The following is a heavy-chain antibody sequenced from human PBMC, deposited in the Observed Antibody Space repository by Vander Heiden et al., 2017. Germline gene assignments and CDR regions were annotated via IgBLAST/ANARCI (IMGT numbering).Heavy chain of an antibody. J-gene: IGHJ6*02. CDR3: AKDLLVVVAAPGGMDV. D-gene: IGHD2-15*01. V-gene: IGHV3-23*01. CDR1: GFTFSSYA. Sequence: EVQLLESGGGLEQPGGSLRLSCAASGFTFSSYAMSWVRQAPGKGLEWVSAISGSGGSTYYADSVKGRFTISRDNSKNTLYLQMNSLRAEDTAVYYCAKDLLVVVAAPGGMDVWGQGTTVTVSS. CDR2: ISGSGGST.